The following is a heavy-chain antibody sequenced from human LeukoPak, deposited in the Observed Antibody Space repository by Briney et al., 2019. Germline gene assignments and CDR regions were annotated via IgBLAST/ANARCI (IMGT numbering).Heavy chain of an antibody. J-gene: IGHJ3*01. V-gene: IGHV4-59*01. CDR3: ARDRRGSYYTFDV. CDR1: GASINGYF. Sequence: KPSETLSLTCSVSGASINGYFWSWVRQTPERGLEWIGYVSHTGATTSNPTLKSRVSITIDMSKSQISLSMTSVTAADSALYYCARDRRGSYYTFDVWGAGTIVSVS. CDR2: VSHTGAT. D-gene: IGHD1-26*01.